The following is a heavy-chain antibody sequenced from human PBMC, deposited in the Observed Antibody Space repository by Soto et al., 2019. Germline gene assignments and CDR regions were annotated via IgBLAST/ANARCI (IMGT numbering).Heavy chain of an antibody. CDR1: GFTFDNYE. J-gene: IGHJ4*02. CDR3: AKEATNINNFDY. Sequence: EVQLVESGGGLVQPGGSLRLSCAASGFTFDNYEMNWVRQAPGKGLEWVSYISSSGSNMNYADSVKGRFTISRDNAKNSLYLQMNSLRAEDTAVYYCAKEATNINNFDYWGQGTLVTVSS. CDR2: ISSSGSNM. V-gene: IGHV3-48*03. D-gene: IGHD1-26*01.